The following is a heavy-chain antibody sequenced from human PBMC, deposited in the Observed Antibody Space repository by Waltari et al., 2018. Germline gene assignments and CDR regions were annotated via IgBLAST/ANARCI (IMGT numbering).Heavy chain of an antibody. D-gene: IGHD6-13*01. V-gene: IGHV3-48*04. Sequence: EVQLVASGGNLVQPGGPLRLSCIASGFPFRTSRRNWVRQAPGKGLEWISYITGSSRTIYYTDSVKGRFTVSRDNAKNSLFLQMSSLRVEDTAVYYCARPVAAAGNYGMDVWGQGTTVTVSS. CDR3: ARPVAAAGNYGMDV. J-gene: IGHJ6*02. CDR2: ITGSSRTI. CDR1: GFPFRTSR.